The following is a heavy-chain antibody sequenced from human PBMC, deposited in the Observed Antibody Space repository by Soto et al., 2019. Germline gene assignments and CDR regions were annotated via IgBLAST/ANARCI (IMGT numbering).Heavy chain of an antibody. Sequence: PGGSLRLSCAASGFMFNNYAMSWVRQAPGKGLEWVSTVSVSGGTTYYADSLKGRFTISRDNSKKTLYLQMNRLRADDTAIYYCAKGLYYYDSSGYRLFDYWGQGTLVTVSS. J-gene: IGHJ4*02. CDR2: VSVSGGTT. CDR1: GFMFNNYA. D-gene: IGHD3-22*01. CDR3: AKGLYYYDSSGYRLFDY. V-gene: IGHV3-23*01.